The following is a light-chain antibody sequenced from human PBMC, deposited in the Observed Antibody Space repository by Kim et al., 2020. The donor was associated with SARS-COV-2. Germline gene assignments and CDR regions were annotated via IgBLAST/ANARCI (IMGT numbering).Light chain of an antibody. J-gene: IGLJ3*02. CDR3: TSYTFSSTWV. CDR2: DVT. Sequence: QAITISYTGGPSDIAAYNFVSWYQQHPGNVPKLIIYDVTKRPSGVSHRFSGSKSSNTASLTISVLQPEDEADYHCTSYTFSSTWVFGGGTQLTVL. CDR1: PSDIAAYNF. V-gene: IGLV2-14*03.